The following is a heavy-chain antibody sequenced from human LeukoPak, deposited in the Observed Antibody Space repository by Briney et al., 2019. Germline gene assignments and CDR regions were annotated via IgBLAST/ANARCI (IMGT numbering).Heavy chain of an antibody. CDR2: ISSSGSTI. J-gene: IGHJ4*02. CDR3: ARTKHTYRALDY. Sequence: VGSLRLSCAASGFTFSSYEMNWVRQAPGKGLEWVSYISSSGSTIYYADSVKGRFTISRDNAKNSLYLQMNSLRAEDTAVYYCARTKHTYRALDYWGQGTLVTVSS. CDR1: GFTFSSYE. D-gene: IGHD2-21*01. V-gene: IGHV3-48*03.